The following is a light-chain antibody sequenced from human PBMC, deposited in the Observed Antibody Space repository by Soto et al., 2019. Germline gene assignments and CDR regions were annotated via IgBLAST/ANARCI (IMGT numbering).Light chain of an antibody. J-gene: IGKJ1*01. CDR1: QSVSSN. CDR2: GAS. V-gene: IGKV3-15*01. CDR3: QHYNTYPWT. Sequence: EIVVTQSPATLSASVGDRVTLSGRASQSVSSNLAWYQQKPGQAPRLLIYGASTRATGIPARFSGSGSGTEFTLTISSLQPGDFATYYCQHYNTYPWTFGQGTKVDI.